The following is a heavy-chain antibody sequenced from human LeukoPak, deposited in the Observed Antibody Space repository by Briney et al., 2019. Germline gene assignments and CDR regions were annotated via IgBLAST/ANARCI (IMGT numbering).Heavy chain of an antibody. CDR3: VQDLWYGEYEY. D-gene: IGHD3-10*01. V-gene: IGHV3-33*05. CDR1: GFTFSSYS. CDR2: MSNSGENT. J-gene: IGHJ4*02. Sequence: PGGSLRLSCAASGFTFSSYSMQWVRQTPGKGLEGVGIMSNSGENTFYGEAVKGRFTISRDNSKNTLYLQMNSLRGEDTATYYCVQDLWYGEYEYWGQGTLVTVSS.